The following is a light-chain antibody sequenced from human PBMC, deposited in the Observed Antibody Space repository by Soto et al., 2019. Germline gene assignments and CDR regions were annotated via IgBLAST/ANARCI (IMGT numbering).Light chain of an antibody. J-gene: IGLJ1*01. CDR2: YNN. Sequence: QAALPQPPSASETPGQTVSISCSGSNSNIASNTVNWYQHLPGTAPKLLIYYNNQRPSGVPDRFSGSKSGTSASLAISGLQSEDESDYYCAAWDDTLKRYVFGTGTKVTVL. CDR3: AAWDDTLKRYV. CDR1: NSNIASNT. V-gene: IGLV1-44*01.